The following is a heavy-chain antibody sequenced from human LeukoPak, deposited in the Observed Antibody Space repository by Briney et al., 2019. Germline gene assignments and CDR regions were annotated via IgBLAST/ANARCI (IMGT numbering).Heavy chain of an antibody. D-gene: IGHD4-17*01. CDR2: INPNSGGT. CDR3: ARDGGTTVTYYYYYYYMDV. V-gene: IGHV1-2*02. J-gene: IGHJ6*03. CDR1: GYTFTGYY. Sequence: ASVKVSCKASGYTFTGYYMHWVRQVPGQGLEWMGWINPNSGGTNYAQKFQGRVTMTRDTSISTAYMELSRLRSDDTAVYYCARDGGTTVTYYYYYYYMDVWAKGPRSPSP.